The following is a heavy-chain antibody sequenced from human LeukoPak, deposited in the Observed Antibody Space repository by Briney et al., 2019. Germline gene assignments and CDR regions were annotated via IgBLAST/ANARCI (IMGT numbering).Heavy chain of an antibody. CDR1: GGSISSSSYY. Sequence: PSETLSLTCTVSGGSISSSSYYWGWIRQPPGKGLEWIGEINHSGSTNYNPSLKSRVTISVDTSKNQFSLKLSSVTAADTAVYYCARGPYYYYYGMDVWGKGTTVTVSS. V-gene: IGHV4-39*07. J-gene: IGHJ6*04. CDR3: ARGPYYYYYGMDV. CDR2: INHSGST.